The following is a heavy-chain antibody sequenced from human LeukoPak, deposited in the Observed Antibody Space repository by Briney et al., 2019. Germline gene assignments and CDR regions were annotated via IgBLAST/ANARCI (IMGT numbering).Heavy chain of an antibody. CDR3: AKGTYCTNGVCYTPFDY. Sequence: ASVKVSCKASGYTFTDYYMHWVRQAPGQGLEWMGWINPNSGGTNYAQKFQGRVSMTRDTSISTAYMELSRLRSDDTAVYYCAKGTYCTNGVCYTPFDYWGQGTLVTVSS. J-gene: IGHJ4*02. D-gene: IGHD2-8*01. CDR1: GYTFTDYY. V-gene: IGHV1-2*02. CDR2: INPNSGGT.